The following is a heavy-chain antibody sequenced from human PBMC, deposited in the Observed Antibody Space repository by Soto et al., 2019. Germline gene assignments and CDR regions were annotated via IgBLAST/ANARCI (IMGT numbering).Heavy chain of an antibody. D-gene: IGHD3-10*01. CDR2: LYYSVGT. Sequence: PSETLSLTCTVYGVSSSSYFCTWIRQRPEKELEWIGYLYYSVGTNYNPSLESRVTISLDTSKNQFSLNLRSVTAADTVLYFCASSRSRGIIIDHCGQGSLVTVSS. V-gene: IGHV4-59*01. CDR3: ASSRSRGIIIDH. CDR1: GVSSSSYF. J-gene: IGHJ5*02.